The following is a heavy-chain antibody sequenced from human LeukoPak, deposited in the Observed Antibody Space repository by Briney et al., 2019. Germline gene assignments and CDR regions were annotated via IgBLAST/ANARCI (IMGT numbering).Heavy chain of an antibody. CDR2: IYHSGST. Sequence: PSETLSLTCAVSGGSISSGGYSWSWIRQPPGKGLEWIGYIYHSGSTYYNPSLKSRVTISVDRSKNQFSLKLSSVTAADTAVYYCARAVTMPTAPPEYAFDIWGQGTMVTVSS. J-gene: IGHJ3*02. CDR3: ARAVTMPTAPPEYAFDI. V-gene: IGHV4-30-2*01. D-gene: IGHD3-10*01. CDR1: GGSISSGGYS.